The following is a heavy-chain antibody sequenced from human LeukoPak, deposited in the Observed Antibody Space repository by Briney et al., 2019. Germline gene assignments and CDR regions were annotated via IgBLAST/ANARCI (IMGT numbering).Heavy chain of an antibody. D-gene: IGHD3-9*01. Sequence: PGGSLRLSCAASGFTFSSYSMNWVRQAPGKGLEWVSSISSSRSYIYYADSVKGRFTISRDNAKNSLYLQMNSLRAEDTAVYCCAREMDLSPSGNVLRYFDWFRNDAFDIWGQGTMVTVSS. CDR1: GFTFSSYS. J-gene: IGHJ3*02. CDR3: AREMDLSPSGNVLRYFDWFRNDAFDI. CDR2: ISSSRSYI. V-gene: IGHV3-21*01.